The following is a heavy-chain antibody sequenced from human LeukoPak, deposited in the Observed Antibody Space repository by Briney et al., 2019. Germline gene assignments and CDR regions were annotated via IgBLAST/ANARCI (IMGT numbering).Heavy chain of an antibody. J-gene: IGHJ6*03. Sequence: SETLSLTCTVSGGSISSYYWSWIRQPAGKGLEWIGRIYTSGSTNYNPSLKSRVTMSVDTSKNQFSLKLSSVTAGDTAVYYCAREVGVGSSWYSNYYYYMDVWGKGTTVTVSS. V-gene: IGHV4-4*07. CDR1: GGSISSYY. CDR2: IYTSGST. D-gene: IGHD6-13*01. CDR3: AREVGVGSSWYSNYYYYMDV.